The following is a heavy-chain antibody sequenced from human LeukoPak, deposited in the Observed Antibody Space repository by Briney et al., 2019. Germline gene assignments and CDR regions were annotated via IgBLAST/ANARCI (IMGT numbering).Heavy chain of an antibody. V-gene: IGHV3-15*01. CDR2: IRSKNNGGPT. Sequence: PGVSLRLSCAASGFTFTNACMSWVRQAPGKGLEWVGRIRSKNNGGPTDYAAPVKGRFTISRDDSKSTLYLQMNSLKTEDTAVYYCTTDPGYRGLYYFDYWGQGTLVTVSS. CDR1: GFTFTNAC. J-gene: IGHJ4*02. D-gene: IGHD5-12*01. CDR3: TTDPGYRGLYYFDY.